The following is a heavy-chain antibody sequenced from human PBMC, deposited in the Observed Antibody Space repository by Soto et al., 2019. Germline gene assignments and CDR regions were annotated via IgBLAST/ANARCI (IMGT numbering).Heavy chain of an antibody. CDR3: ARIRYGDYHYYYYYYMDV. J-gene: IGHJ6*03. CDR1: GYTFTSYD. CDR2: MNPNSGNT. Sequence: QVQLVQSGAEVKKPGASVKVSCKASGYTFTSYDINWVRQATGQGLEWMGWMNPNSGNTGYAQKFQGRVTMTRNTSISTAYMELSSLRSEDTAVYYCARIRYGDYHYYYYYYMDVWGKGTTVTVSS. V-gene: IGHV1-8*01. D-gene: IGHD4-17*01.